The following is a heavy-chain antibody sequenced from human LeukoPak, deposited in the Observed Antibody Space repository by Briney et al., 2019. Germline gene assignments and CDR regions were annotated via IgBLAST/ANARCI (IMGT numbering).Heavy chain of an antibody. CDR2: INHSGST. Sequence: SETLSLTCAVYGGSSSGYYWSWIRQPPGKGLEWIGEINHSGSTNYNPSLKSRVTISVDTSKNQFSLKLSSVTAAGTAVYYCARGPPESDWFDPWGQGTLVTVSS. V-gene: IGHV4-34*01. CDR3: ARGPPESDWFDP. D-gene: IGHD1-14*01. J-gene: IGHJ5*02. CDR1: GGSSSGYY.